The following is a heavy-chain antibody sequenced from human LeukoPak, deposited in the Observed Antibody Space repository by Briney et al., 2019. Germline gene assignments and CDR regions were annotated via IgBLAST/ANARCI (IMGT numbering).Heavy chain of an antibody. Sequence: ASVKISCKASGYTFTSYGITWVRQAPGQGLEWVGWISAYSGNPNYAQKLQGRITITTDTSTSAAYMELRSLRSDDTAVYFCARVGYGGNYFDFWGPGTLVTVSS. CDR3: ARVGYGGNYFDF. J-gene: IGHJ4*02. CDR2: ISAYSGNP. V-gene: IGHV1-18*01. CDR1: GYTFTSYG. D-gene: IGHD4-23*01.